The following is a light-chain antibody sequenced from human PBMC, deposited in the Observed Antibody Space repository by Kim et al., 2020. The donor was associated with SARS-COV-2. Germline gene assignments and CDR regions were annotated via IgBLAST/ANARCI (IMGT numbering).Light chain of an antibody. Sequence: SSELTQDPAVPVALGQTVRITCQGDSLRSYYASWYQQKPGQAPVLVIYSKNNRPSGIPDRFSGSSSGNTASLTITGAQAEDEADYYCNSRDSSGNHLGVF. CDR2: SKN. J-gene: IGLJ3*02. CDR1: SLRSYY. CDR3: NSRDSSGNHLGV. V-gene: IGLV3-19*01.